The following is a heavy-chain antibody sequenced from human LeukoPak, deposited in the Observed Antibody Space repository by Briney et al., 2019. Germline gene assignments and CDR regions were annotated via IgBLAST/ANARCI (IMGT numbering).Heavy chain of an antibody. CDR2: ISGSGGST. CDR3: AKDLSDIPRRNWFDP. Sequence: GGSLRLSCAASGFTFSSYAMSWVRQAPGKGLEWVSAISGSGGSTYYADSVKGRFTISRDNSKNTLYLQMNSLRAEDTAVYYCAKDLSDIPRRNWFDPWGQGTLVTVSS. CDR1: GFTFSSYA. V-gene: IGHV3-23*01. D-gene: IGHD3-9*01. J-gene: IGHJ5*02.